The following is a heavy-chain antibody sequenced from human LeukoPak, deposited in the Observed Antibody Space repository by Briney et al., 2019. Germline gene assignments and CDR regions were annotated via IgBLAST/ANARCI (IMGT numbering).Heavy chain of an antibody. CDR3: VRDRELTY. V-gene: IGHV4-59*01. CDR1: GGSISIYY. J-gene: IGHJ4*02. CDR2: IYNSGSST. Sequence: SETLSLTCTVSGGSISIYYWNWIRQPPGKGLEWIGYIYNSGSSTIYNPSLKSRVTKSVDTSKNQFSLRLSSVTAADTAVYFCVRDRELTYWGQGTLVTVSS. D-gene: IGHD3-10*01.